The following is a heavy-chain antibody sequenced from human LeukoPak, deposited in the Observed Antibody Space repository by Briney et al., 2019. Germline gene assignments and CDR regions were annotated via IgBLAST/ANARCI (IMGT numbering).Heavy chain of an antibody. CDR3: AKDGKNIYNSY. V-gene: IGHV3-23*01. J-gene: IGHJ4*02. D-gene: IGHD1-1*01. Sequence: PGGSLRLSCAASGFTFSSYAMSWVRQAPGKGLEWVSAISGGGGSTYYADSVKGRFTISRDNSNNTLYLQMNSLRADDTAVYYCAKDGKNIYNSYWGQGTLVTVSS. CDR2: ISGGGGST. CDR1: GFTFSSYA.